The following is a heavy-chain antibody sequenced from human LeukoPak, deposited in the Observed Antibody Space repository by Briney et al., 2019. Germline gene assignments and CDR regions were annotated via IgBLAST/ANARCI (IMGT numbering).Heavy chain of an antibody. V-gene: IGHV1-69*05. CDR1: GGTFSSYA. CDR2: IILIFGTA. CDR3: AGTYYYDSSGYY. J-gene: IGHJ4*02. Sequence: SVKVSCKASGGTFSSYAISWVRQAPGQGLEWMGGIILIFGTANYAQKFQGRVTITTDESTSTAYMELSSLRSEDTAVYYCAGTYYYDSSGYYWGQGTLVTVSS. D-gene: IGHD3-22*01.